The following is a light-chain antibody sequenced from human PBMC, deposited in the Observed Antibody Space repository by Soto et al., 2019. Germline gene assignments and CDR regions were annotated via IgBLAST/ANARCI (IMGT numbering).Light chain of an antibody. CDR1: QGLSSD. CDR2: AAS. CDR3: QQLNSYPIT. V-gene: IGKV1-9*01. J-gene: IGKJ5*01. Sequence: DIQLTQSPSFLSASVGDRVTITCLASQGLSSDLAWYQQNPGKAPKLLIYAASTLQSGVPSRFSGSGSGTEFTLTISSLQPEDFATYYCQQLNSYPITFGQGTRLEIK.